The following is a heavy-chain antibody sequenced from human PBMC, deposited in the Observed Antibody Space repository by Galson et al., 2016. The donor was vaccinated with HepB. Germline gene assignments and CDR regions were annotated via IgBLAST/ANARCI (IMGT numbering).Heavy chain of an antibody. CDR1: GGSFSGYY. CDR2: INHRGRT. D-gene: IGHD3-9*01. V-gene: IGHV4-34*01. J-gene: IGHJ4*02. Sequence: SEILSLTCAVYGGSFSGYYWSWIRQPPGKGLEWIGEINHRGRTNYNPSLKSRVNISVDTSKNLFSLRHSSLTAADTAVYYCARGLRYFDWFFDYWGQGTLVTVSS. CDR3: ARGLRYFDWFFDY.